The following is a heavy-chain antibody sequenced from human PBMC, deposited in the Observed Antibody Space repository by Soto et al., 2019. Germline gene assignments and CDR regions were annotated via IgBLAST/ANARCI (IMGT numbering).Heavy chain of an antibody. CDR2: IDPLDSHT. CDR1: GYIGNTDC. Sequence: GESLKISCKASGYIGNTDCISWVGQKPGKGLEWMGRIDPLDSHTKYSPSFEGRVSISADRSIATAYLQWTSLETSDTAIYDCSLHQAGIVEEESWGQGTLVTVPS. CDR3: SLHQAGIVEEES. J-gene: IGHJ1*01. V-gene: IGHV5-10-1*01. D-gene: IGHD3-10*01.